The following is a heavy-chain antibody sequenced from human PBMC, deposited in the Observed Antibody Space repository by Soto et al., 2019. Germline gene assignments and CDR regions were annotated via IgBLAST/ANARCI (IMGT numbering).Heavy chain of an antibody. CDR2: IYYSGST. D-gene: IGHD2-21*02. V-gene: IGHV4-31*03. CDR3: ARVCGGDCHYGMDV. J-gene: IGHJ6*02. CDR1: GGSISSGGYY. Sequence: QVQLQESGPGLVKPSQTLSLTCTVSGGSISSGGYYWSWIRQHPGKGLEWIGYIYYSGSTYYNPSLKSRVTIPVDTSKNQFSLKLSSVPAADTAVYYCARVCGGDCHYGMDVWGQGTTVTVSS.